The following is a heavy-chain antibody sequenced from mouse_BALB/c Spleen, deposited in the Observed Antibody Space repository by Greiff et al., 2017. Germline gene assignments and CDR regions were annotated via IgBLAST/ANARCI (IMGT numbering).Heavy chain of an antibody. CDR1: GYTFSSYW. CDR3: ARGDSDGGYAMDY. J-gene: IGHJ4*01. Sequence: QVQLQQSGAELMKPGASVKISCKATGYTFSSYWIEWVKQRPGHGLEWIGEILPGSGSTNYNEKFKGKATFTADTSSNTAYMQLSSLTSEDSAVYYCARGDSDGGYAMDYWGQGTSVTVSA. V-gene: IGHV1-9*01. CDR2: ILPGSGST.